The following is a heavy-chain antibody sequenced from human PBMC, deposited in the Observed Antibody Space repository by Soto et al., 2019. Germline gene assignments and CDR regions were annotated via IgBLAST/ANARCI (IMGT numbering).Heavy chain of an antibody. D-gene: IGHD3-3*01. CDR2: IRSKANSYAT. V-gene: IGHV3-73*01. Sequence: EVQLVETGGGLVQPGGSLRLACAASGLTCSGSAMHWARQASGNGLEWVGRIRSKANSYATAYAAPVKGRFTIARDDSRSTAYLQMISLTNEDEAVDYCTISYYDFWSGYYGFEYWGQRTLVTGSS. CDR1: GLTCSGSA. J-gene: IGHJ4*02. CDR3: TISYYDFWSGYYGFEY.